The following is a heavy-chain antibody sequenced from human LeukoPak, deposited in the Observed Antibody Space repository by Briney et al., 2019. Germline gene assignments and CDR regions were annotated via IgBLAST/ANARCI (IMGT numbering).Heavy chain of an antibody. J-gene: IGHJ4*02. CDR1: GFTFSSYS. D-gene: IGHD6-13*01. CDR2: ISSGSSTI. Sequence: GGSLRLSCAASGFTFSSYSMNWVRQAPGKGLEWLSYISSGSSTIYYADSVKGRFTISRDNAKNSLYLRMNSLRAEDTAVYYCARDWDSSSWYDGCRGQGTLVTVSS. V-gene: IGHV3-48*04. CDR3: ARDWDSSSWYDGC.